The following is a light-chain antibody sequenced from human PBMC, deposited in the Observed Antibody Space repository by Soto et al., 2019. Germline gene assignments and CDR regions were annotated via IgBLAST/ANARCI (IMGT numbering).Light chain of an antibody. J-gene: IGLJ1*01. V-gene: IGLV2-14*01. CDR3: SSYSTNSTPLV. CDR1: SSDVGGYKY. CDR2: EVN. Sequence: QSALTQPASVSGSPGQSITISCTGTSSDVGGYKYVSWYQHQPGKAPKLMIYEVNNRPSGVSNRSSGSKSGNTASLTISGLQAEDEADYYCSSYSTNSTPLVFGSGTKLTVL.